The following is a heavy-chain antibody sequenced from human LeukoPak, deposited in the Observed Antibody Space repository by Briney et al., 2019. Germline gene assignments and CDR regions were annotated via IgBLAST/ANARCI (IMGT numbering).Heavy chain of an antibody. CDR2: ISYDGSNK. CDR3: ARDPAKFWSGHDY. V-gene: IGHV3-30*03. J-gene: IGHJ4*02. D-gene: IGHD3-3*01. Sequence: GGSLRLSCTASGFTFSSYGMHWVRQAPGKGLEWVAVISYDGSNKYYADSVKGRFTTSRDNSKNTLYVQMNGLRAEDTAVYYCARDPAKFWSGHDYWGQGTLVTVSS. CDR1: GFTFSSYG.